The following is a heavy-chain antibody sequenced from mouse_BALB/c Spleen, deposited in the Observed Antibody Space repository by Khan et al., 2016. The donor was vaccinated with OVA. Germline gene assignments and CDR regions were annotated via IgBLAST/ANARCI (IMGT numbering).Heavy chain of an antibody. J-gene: IGHJ2*01. CDR1: GYTFTTYW. Sequence: VQLQESGAELAKPGASVKMSCKASGYTFTTYWMYWVKQRPGQGLEWIGYINPTSGYTDYNDKFKDRATLSADKSSSTAYMQLNSLTSEDSAVYYCTRERIDYWGQGTTLTVSS. CDR2: INPTSGYT. V-gene: IGHV1-7*01. CDR3: TRERIDY.